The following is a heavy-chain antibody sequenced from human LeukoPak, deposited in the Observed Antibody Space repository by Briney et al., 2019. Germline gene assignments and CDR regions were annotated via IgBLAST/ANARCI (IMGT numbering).Heavy chain of an antibody. CDR2: ISGSGGST. J-gene: IGHJ4*02. D-gene: IGHD6-13*01. CDR3: AKTPGIAAAGGFFDY. CDR1: GFSFSTYA. V-gene: IGHV3-23*01. Sequence: GGSLRLSCATSGFSFSTYAMSWVRQAPGKGLEWVSAISGSGGSTYYADSVKGRFTISRDNSKNTLYLQMNSLRAEDTAVYYCAKTPGIAAAGGFFDYWGQGTLVTVSS.